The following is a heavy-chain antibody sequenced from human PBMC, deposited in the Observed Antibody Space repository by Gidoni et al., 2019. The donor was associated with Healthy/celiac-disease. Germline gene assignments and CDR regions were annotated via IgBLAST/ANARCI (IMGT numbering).Heavy chain of an antibody. CDR1: GGSFSGYY. CDR2: INHRGST. D-gene: IGHD3-10*01. CDR3: ARAHNYGSGSYPIDY. Sequence: QVQLQQCGAGLLKPSETLSLTFAVSGGSFSGYYWSWIRQPPGKGLEWLGEINHRGSTYYNPSLKSRVTISVDTSKNQFSLKLSSVTAADTAVYYCARAHNYGSGSYPIDYWGQGALVTVSS. V-gene: IGHV4-34*01. J-gene: IGHJ4*02.